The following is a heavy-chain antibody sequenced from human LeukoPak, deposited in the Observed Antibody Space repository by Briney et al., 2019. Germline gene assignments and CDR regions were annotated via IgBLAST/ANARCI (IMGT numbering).Heavy chain of an antibody. V-gene: IGHV3-48*03. Sequence: VGSLRLSCEASGFTFSSYGINWARQAPGKGLEWVSYISSSGTTIQYADSVEGRFTISRDNAKNSVYLQMNSLRAEGTAIYYCARVTSVAAPWVYWGQGTQVTVSS. CDR3: ARVTSVAAPWVY. CDR1: GFTFSSYG. J-gene: IGHJ4*02. D-gene: IGHD6-19*01. CDR2: ISSSGTTI.